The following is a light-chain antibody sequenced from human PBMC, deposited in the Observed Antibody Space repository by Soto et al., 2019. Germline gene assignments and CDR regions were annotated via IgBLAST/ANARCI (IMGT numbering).Light chain of an antibody. CDR2: GAS. CDR1: QSVSSN. CDR3: QQYDNWWT. V-gene: IGKV3-15*01. Sequence: EIVMTQSPATLSVSPGERATLSCRASQSVSSNLVWYQQKPGQSPRLLIYGASTRATGIPARFSGSGSGTEFTLPISSLQSEDFAVYFCQQYDNWWTFVQGTKVEVK. J-gene: IGKJ1*01.